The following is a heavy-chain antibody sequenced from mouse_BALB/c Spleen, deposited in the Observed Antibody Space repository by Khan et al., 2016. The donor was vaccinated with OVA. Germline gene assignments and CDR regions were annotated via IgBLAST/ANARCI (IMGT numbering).Heavy chain of an antibody. D-gene: IGHD1-1*02. V-gene: IGHV1S137*01. J-gene: IGHJ3*01. Sequence: QVQLQQSGAELVRPGVSVKISCKGSGYTFTDYAMHWVKQSHAKSLEWIGVISTYYGDADYSQKFKDKATLTVDRSSSTAYMELASLTCEDSAIYYCARGGKFAYWGQGTLVTVSA. CDR1: GYTFTDYA. CDR2: ISTYYGDA. CDR3: ARGGKFAY.